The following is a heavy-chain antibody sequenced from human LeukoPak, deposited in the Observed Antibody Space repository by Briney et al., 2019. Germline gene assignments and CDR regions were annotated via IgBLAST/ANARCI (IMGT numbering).Heavy chain of an antibody. J-gene: IGHJ6*01. CDR1: GXTFSIYA. CDR3: ARRKYDRCGYYYYY. D-gene: IGHD3-22*01. V-gene: IGHV3-64*02. Sequence: GGSLRLSCAASGXTFSIYAIHWVRQAPGKGVEYVSSISSSGTSTFYADSVKGKFTISRDNSNNPLYFQVSSLIAKNRAVYSCARRKYDRCGYYYYY. CDR2: ISSSGTST.